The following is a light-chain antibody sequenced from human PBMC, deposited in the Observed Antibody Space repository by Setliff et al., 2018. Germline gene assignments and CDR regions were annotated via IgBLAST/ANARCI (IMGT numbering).Light chain of an antibody. CDR1: GTYNY. Sequence: QSALTQPASVSGSPGQSITISCTGTGTYNYVSWYQQHPGKAPQLIIYDVTERPSGVPDRFSGSKSGNTASLTVSGLQAEDEADYYCSPYAGSDNYVFGTGTKVTVL. J-gene: IGLJ1*01. V-gene: IGLV2-8*01. CDR2: DVT. CDR3: SPYAGSDNYV.